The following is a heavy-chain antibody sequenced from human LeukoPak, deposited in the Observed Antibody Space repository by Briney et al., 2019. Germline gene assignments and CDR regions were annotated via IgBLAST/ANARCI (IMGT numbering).Heavy chain of an antibody. J-gene: IGHJ4*02. CDR1: GFTFSSYG. CDR3: AKDPGVVPAHYFDY. V-gene: IGHV3-30*18. D-gene: IGHD2-2*01. Sequence: PGGSLRLSCAASGFTFSSYGMHWVRQAPGKGLEWVAVISYDGSNKYYADSVKGRFTISRDNSKNTLYLQMNSLRAEDTAVYYCAKDPGVVPAHYFDYWGQGILVTVSS. CDR2: ISYDGSNK.